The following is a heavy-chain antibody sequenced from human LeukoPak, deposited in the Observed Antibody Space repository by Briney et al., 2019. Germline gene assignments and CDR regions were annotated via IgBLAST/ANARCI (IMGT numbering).Heavy chain of an antibody. D-gene: IGHD3-9*01. CDR1: GFTFSSYG. CDR2: IRYDGSNK. J-gene: IGHJ6*02. CDR3: ANGRSYHDILTGHTFDYYGMDV. Sequence: GGSLRLSCAASGFTFSSYGMHWVRQAPGKGLEWVAFIRYDGSNKYYADSVKGRFTISRDNSKNTLYLQMNSLRAEDTAVYYCANGRSYHDILTGHTFDYYGMDVWGQGTTVTVSS. V-gene: IGHV3-30*02.